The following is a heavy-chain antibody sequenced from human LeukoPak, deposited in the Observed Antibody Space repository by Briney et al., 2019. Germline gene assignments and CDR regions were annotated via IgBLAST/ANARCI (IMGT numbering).Heavy chain of an antibody. Sequence: GGSLRLSCAASGFTVSSNYMSWVRQAPGKGLEWVSIIYSGGSTFYADSVKGRFTISRDNSKNTLYLQMNSLRAEDTAVYYCARAGYSGYDFQGFDYWGQGTLVTVSS. CDR1: GFTVSSNY. J-gene: IGHJ4*02. V-gene: IGHV3-53*01. CDR3: ARAGYSGYDFQGFDY. CDR2: IYSGGST. D-gene: IGHD5-12*01.